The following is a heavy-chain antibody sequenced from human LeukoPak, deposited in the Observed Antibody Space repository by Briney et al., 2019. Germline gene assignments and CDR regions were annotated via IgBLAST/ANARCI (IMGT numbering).Heavy chain of an antibody. Sequence: SETLSLTCTVSGGSVSSGSYYWSWIRQPPGKGLEWIRNIYYSGSTNYNPSLKSRVTISVDTSKNQFSLKLSSVTAADTAVYYCAGVAARLDYWGQGTLVTVSS. D-gene: IGHD2-15*01. CDR3: AGVAARLDY. CDR1: GGSVSSGSYY. J-gene: IGHJ4*02. CDR2: IYYSGST. V-gene: IGHV4-61*01.